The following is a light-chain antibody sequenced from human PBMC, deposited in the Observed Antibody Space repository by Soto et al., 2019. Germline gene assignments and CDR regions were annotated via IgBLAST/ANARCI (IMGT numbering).Light chain of an antibody. J-gene: IGKJ4*01. CDR1: RSVLYKSNNKNH. V-gene: IGKV4-1*01. Sequence: EIVMTQSPASLAGALGEMGTMKSKCSRSVLYKSNNKNHLAWYQQKPGQPPQLIIYWASTRESGVPERFSGSGSGTDFTLTISSLEAEDVAFYWCQQYFDVPFTFGGGTKVDI. CDR2: WAS. CDR3: QQYFDVPFT.